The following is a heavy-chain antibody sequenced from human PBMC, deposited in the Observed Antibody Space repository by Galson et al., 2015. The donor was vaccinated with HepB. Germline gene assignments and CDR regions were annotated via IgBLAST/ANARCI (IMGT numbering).Heavy chain of an antibody. Sequence: SLRLSCAASGITFRSFGMHWVRQAPGKGLEWLAVIWYDGSKKYYTDSVKGRFTISKDTSKNTLYLQMDSLRVEDTAVYYCAKEALPDYGGVTGFHFWGQGTLVTVSS. CDR3: AKEALPDYGGVTGFHF. D-gene: IGHD4-23*01. J-gene: IGHJ4*02. CDR2: IWYDGSKK. CDR1: GITFRSFG. V-gene: IGHV3-33*06.